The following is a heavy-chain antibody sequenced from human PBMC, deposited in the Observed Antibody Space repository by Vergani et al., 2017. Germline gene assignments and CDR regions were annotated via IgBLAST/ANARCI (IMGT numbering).Heavy chain of an antibody. D-gene: IGHD3-3*01. CDR2: ISDVGSNE. J-gene: IGHJ6*03. CDR3: AGGNFWCGYGTHYMDV. Sequence: QVQLVESGGGVVQPGTSLRFSCAASGFTFTNHAMNWVRKAPGKGLEWVALISDVGSNEYYADTVKGRFTISTDNSKNTLFMQMSSLSGDDTAVYYCAGGNFWCGYGTHYMDVWGQGTTVTVSS. CDR1: GFTFTNHA. V-gene: IGHV3-30*04.